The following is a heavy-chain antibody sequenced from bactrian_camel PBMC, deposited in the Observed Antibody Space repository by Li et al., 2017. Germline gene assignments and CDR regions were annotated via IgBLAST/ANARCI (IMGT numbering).Heavy chain of an antibody. V-gene: IGHV3S40*01. CDR2: IHAGDGRT. CDR1: GGTFSRHV. J-gene: IGHJ4*01. D-gene: IGHD3*01. CDR3: ALGGPYASCSGSWCYGANY. Sequence: VQLVESGGGLVRPGGSLTLSCKVSGGTFSRHVIGWVRQAPGKGLEWVSSIHAGDGRTYHASSMKGRFTISRDNARNTFFLQMNSLKSEDTALYFCALGGPYASCSGSWCYGANYWGQGTQVTVS.